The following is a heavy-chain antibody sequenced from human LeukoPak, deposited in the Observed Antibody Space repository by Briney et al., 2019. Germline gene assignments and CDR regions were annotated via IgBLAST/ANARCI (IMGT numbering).Heavy chain of an antibody. CDR3: ARGAKLDYWYFDL. J-gene: IGHJ2*01. D-gene: IGHD1-1*01. V-gene: IGHV4-34*01. CDR1: GLTFSDHL. Sequence: PGGSLRLSCAASGLTFSDHLLDWVRQPPGKGLEWIGEINHGGSTNYNPSLKSRVTISVDTSKNQFSLKLSSVTAADTAVYYCARGAKLDYWYFDLWGRGTLVTVSS. CDR2: INHGGST.